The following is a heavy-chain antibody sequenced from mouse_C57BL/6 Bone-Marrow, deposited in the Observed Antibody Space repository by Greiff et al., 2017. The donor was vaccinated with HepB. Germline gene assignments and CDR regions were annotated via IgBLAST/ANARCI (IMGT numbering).Heavy chain of an antibody. J-gene: IGHJ3*01. D-gene: IGHD2-3*01. V-gene: IGHV7-3*01. CDR1: GFTFTDYY. Sequence: EVMLVESGGGLVQPGGSLSLSCAASGFTFTDYYMSWVRQPPGKALEWLGFIRNKANGYTTEYSASVKGRFTISRDNSQSILYLQMNALRAEDSATYYCARYGVYDGYYGWFAYWGQGTLVTVSA. CDR3: ARYGVYDGYYGWFAY. CDR2: IRNKANGYTT.